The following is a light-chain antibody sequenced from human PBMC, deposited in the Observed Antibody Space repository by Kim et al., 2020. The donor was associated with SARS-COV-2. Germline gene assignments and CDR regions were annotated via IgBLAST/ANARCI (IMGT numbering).Light chain of an antibody. Sequence: EIVLTQSPATLSLSPGERATLSCRASQSVSSYLAWYQQKHGQAPRLLIYDASNRATGIPARFSGRGSGTDFTLPIRSLEPEDFAVYYCQQRSNWPPYTFGQGTKLEI. CDR1: QSVSSY. CDR2: DAS. V-gene: IGKV3-11*01. CDR3: QQRSNWPPYT. J-gene: IGKJ2*01.